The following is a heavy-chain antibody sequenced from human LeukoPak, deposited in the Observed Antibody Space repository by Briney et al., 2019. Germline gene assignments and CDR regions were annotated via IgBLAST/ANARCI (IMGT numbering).Heavy chain of an antibody. V-gene: IGHV1-3*03. CDR3: GRGIPVGAIDY. Sequence: ASVKVSCKTSGYTSSSYVIHWVRHAPGQRLEWMGWINAGNGDTKYSQDFQGRGTITRDTSASTAYMELISLGFEDMVVYYGGRGIPVGAIDYWGQGTLITVSS. CDR1: GYTSSSYV. J-gene: IGHJ4*02. CDR2: INAGNGDT. D-gene: IGHD6-19*01.